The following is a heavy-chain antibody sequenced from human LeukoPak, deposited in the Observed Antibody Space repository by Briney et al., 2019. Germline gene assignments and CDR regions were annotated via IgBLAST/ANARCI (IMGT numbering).Heavy chain of an antibody. J-gene: IGHJ4*02. V-gene: IGHV3-23*01. D-gene: IGHD2-15*01. CDR1: GFTFSSYA. CDR2: ILGSGGST. Sequence: GGSLRLSCAASGFTFSSYAMSWVRQAPGKGLEWVSGILGSGGSTFFADSLKGRFTVSRDNSKNTLYLQMNSLRAEDTAVYYSAKRGTGWYYFDYWGRGTLVTVSS. CDR3: AKRGTGWYYFDY.